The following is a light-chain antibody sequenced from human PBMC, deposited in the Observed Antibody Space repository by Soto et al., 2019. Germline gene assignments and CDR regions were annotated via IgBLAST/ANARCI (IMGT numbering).Light chain of an antibody. CDR1: QSVSSSY. CDR3: QQYGSSPSIT. J-gene: IGKJ5*01. V-gene: IGKV3-20*01. CDR2: GAS. Sequence: EIVLTQSPGTLSLSPGQRATLSCRASQSVSSSYLAWYQQKPGQAPRILIYGASSRATGIPDRFSGSGSGTDFTLTIRRLEPEDFAVYYCQQYGSSPSITFGQGTRLEI.